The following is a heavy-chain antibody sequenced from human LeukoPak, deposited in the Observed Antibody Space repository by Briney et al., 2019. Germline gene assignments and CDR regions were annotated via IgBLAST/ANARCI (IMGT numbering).Heavy chain of an antibody. V-gene: IGHV3-21*01. Sequence: GGSLRLSCAASGFTFNSYSMNWVRQAPGKGLEWVSSISGSNSYIYYADSMKGRFTISRDNAKNSLYLQMNSLRAEDTAVYYCARVLRSDDFWSGPVWYMDVWGKGTTVTVSS. J-gene: IGHJ6*03. CDR1: GFTFNSYS. D-gene: IGHD3-3*01. CDR2: ISGSNSYI. CDR3: ARVLRSDDFWSGPVWYMDV.